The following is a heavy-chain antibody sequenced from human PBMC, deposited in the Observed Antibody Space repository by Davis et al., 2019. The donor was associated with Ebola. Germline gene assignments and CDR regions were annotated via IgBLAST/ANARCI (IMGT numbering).Heavy chain of an antibody. Sequence: GESLKISCAVSGFTFSSHGMNWVRQAPGKGLEWVSSISSGSSYIYYADSVKGRFTISRDNAKNSLYLQMNSLRAEDTAVYYCARVRGLSSSSLVWFDPWGQGTLVTVSS. CDR2: ISSGSSYI. J-gene: IGHJ5*02. D-gene: IGHD6-6*01. CDR3: ARVRGLSSSSLVWFDP. CDR1: GFTFSSHG. V-gene: IGHV3-21*01.